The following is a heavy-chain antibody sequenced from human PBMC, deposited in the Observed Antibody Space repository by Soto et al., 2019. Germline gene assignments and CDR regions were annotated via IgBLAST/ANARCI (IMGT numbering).Heavy chain of an antibody. V-gene: IGHV3-21*01. CDR3: ARDHYGDYGYGMDV. CDR2: ISSSSSYM. D-gene: IGHD4-17*01. J-gene: IGHJ6*02. CDR1: GFTFSTYS. Sequence: PGGSLRLSCAASGFTFSTYSMNWVRQAPGKGLEWVSFISSSSSYMNYADSVKGRFTISRDNAKNSLYLQMNSLRAEDTAVYYCARDHYGDYGYGMDVWGQGTTVTVSS.